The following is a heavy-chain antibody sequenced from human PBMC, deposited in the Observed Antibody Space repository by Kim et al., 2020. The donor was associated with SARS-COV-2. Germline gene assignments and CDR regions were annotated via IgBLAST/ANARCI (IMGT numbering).Heavy chain of an antibody. CDR2: ISGSGGST. J-gene: IGHJ4*02. CDR1: GFTFSSYA. V-gene: IGHV3-23*01. CDR3: AKIPPRRQLPGSLVAFY. D-gene: IGHD2-8*02. Sequence: GGSLRLSCAASGFTFSSYAMSWVRQAPGKGLEWVSAISGSGGSTYYADSVKGRFTISRDNSKNTLYLQMNSLRAEDTAVYYCAKIPPRRQLPGSLVAFYWGQGTLVTVSS.